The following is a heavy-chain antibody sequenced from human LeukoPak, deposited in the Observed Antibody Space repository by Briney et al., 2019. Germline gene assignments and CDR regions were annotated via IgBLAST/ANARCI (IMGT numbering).Heavy chain of an antibody. V-gene: IGHV3-30-3*01. CDR3: ARAGRIAVAGTTEAFDI. CDR1: GFTFSSYA. D-gene: IGHD6-19*01. CDR2: ISYDGSNK. J-gene: IGHJ3*02. Sequence: GGSLRLSCAASGFTFSSYAMHWVRQAPGKGLEWVAVISYDGSNKYYADSVKGRFTISRDNSKNTLYLQMNSLRAEDTAVYYCARAGRIAVAGTTEAFDIWGQGTMVTVSS.